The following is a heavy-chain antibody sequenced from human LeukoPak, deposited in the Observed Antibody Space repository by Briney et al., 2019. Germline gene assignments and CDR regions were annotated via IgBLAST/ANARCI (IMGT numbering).Heavy chain of an antibody. J-gene: IGHJ3*02. D-gene: IGHD2-21*02. Sequence: GGSPRLSCAASGFTFTNAWMSWVRQAPGKGLEWVSAVSGSGGRTYHADSVKGRFTISRDNSKNTLYLQMNSLRAEDTAVYYCAKENRRYCGGDCYPDAFDIWGQGTMVTVSS. CDR1: GFTFTNAW. CDR2: VSGSGGRT. CDR3: AKENRRYCGGDCYPDAFDI. V-gene: IGHV3-23*01.